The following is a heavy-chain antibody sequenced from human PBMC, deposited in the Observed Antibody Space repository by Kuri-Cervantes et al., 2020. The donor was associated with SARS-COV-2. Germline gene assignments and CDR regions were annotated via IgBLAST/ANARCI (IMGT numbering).Heavy chain of an antibody. D-gene: IGHD2-21*02. V-gene: IGHV1-46*01. CDR2: LNPNGGTT. CDR3: ARGGFCGGDCSKGAFDI. Sequence: ASVKVSCKASGYTFTDYYIHWVRQAPGQGLEWMGMLNPNGGTTIYAQKFQGRVTMTRDTSTNTVYMELSSLRSEDTAVYYCARGGFCGGDCSKGAFDIWGQGTMVTVSS. J-gene: IGHJ3*02. CDR1: GYTFTDYY.